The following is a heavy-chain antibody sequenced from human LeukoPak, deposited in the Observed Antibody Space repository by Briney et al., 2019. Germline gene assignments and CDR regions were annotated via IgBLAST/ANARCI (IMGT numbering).Heavy chain of an antibody. CDR2: IYHSGST. J-gene: IGHJ5*02. Sequence: PSGTLSLTCAVSGGSISSSNWWSWVRQPPGKGLEWIGEIYHSGSTNYNPSLKSRVTISVDKSKNQFSLKLSSVTAADTAVYYCASASGGMVRGVMEFDPWGQGTLVTVSS. CDR3: ASASGGMVRGVMEFDP. V-gene: IGHV4-4*02. CDR1: GGSISSSNW. D-gene: IGHD3-10*01.